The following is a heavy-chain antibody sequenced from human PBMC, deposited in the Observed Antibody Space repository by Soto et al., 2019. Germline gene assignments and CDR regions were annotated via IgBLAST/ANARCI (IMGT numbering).Heavy chain of an antibody. J-gene: IGHJ3*02. Sequence: EVQLLESGGGLVQPGGSLRLSCAASGFTFSSYAMSWVRQAPGKGLEWVSAISGSGGSTYYADSVKGRFTISRDNSKNTLDLQMNSLRAEDTAVYYCAALVGATVGAFDIWGQGTMVTVSS. CDR1: GFTFSSYA. V-gene: IGHV3-23*01. CDR3: AALVGATVGAFDI. CDR2: ISGSGGST. D-gene: IGHD1-26*01.